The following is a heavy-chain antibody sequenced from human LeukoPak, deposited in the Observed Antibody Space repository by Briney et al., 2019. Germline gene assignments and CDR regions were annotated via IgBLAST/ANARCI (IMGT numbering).Heavy chain of an antibody. CDR3: ARERPRDSTVTTS. D-gene: IGHD4-17*01. CDR1: GFTFSSYE. V-gene: IGHV3-48*03. Sequence: GGSLRLSCAASGFTFSSYEVNWVRQAPGKGLEWVSYISSSGSTIYYADSVKGRFTISRDNAKNSLYLQMNSLRAEDTAVYYCARERPRDSTVTTSWGQGTLVTASP. CDR2: ISSSGSTI. J-gene: IGHJ5*02.